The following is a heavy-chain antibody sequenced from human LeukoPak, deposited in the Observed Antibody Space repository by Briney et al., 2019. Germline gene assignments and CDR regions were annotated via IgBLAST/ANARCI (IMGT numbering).Heavy chain of an antibody. CDR2: ISGNGDCT. V-gene: IGHV3-23*01. J-gene: IGHJ3*02. CDR3: ASRWYYDSSGYRPPGAFDI. CDR1: GFTFSTYS. D-gene: IGHD3-22*01. Sequence: PGGSLRLSCAASGFTFSTYSMTWVRQAPGKGLEWVSVISGNGDCTYYADSVKGRFTISRDNSKNTLYLQMNSLRAEDTAVYYCASRWYYDSSGYRPPGAFDIWGQGTMVTVSS.